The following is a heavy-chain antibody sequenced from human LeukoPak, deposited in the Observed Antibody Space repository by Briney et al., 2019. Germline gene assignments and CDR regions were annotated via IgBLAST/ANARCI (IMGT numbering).Heavy chain of an antibody. CDR3: ARALAPYGDYAFDY. CDR2: ISYSGST. Sequence: SETLSLTCTVSGDSISSYYWTWIRQPPGKGLECIGHISYSGSTNYNPSLKSRVTISVDTSKSQFSLKLSSVTAADTAVYYCARALAPYGDYAFDYWGQGTLVTVSS. CDR1: GDSISSYY. V-gene: IGHV4-59*01. D-gene: IGHD4-17*01. J-gene: IGHJ4*02.